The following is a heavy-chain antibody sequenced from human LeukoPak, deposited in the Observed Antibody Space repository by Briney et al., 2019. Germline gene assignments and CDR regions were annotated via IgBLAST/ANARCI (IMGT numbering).Heavy chain of an antibody. Sequence: ASVKVSCKASGYTFTGYYMHWVRQAPGQGLEWMGWINPNSGGTNYAQKFQGRVTMTRDTSISTAYMVLSRLRSDDTAVYYCARTGITMVRGVIGWFDPWGQGTLVTVSS. CDR2: INPNSGGT. V-gene: IGHV1-2*02. J-gene: IGHJ5*02. D-gene: IGHD3-10*01. CDR3: ARTGITMVRGVIGWFDP. CDR1: GYTFTGYY.